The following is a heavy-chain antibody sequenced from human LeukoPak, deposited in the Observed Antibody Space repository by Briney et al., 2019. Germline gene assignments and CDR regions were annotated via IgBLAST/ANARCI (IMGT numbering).Heavy chain of an antibody. CDR3: ARDSSGYGLNDY. CDR2: IHSSGST. D-gene: IGHD5-12*01. J-gene: IGHJ4*02. V-gene: IGHV4-30-4*01. Sequence: SETLSLTCTVSGASIISGDYYWSWIRQAPGKGLEWIGYIHSSGSTYYNPSLKSRVTISVGTSRNQLSLKLTSVTAADTAVYYCARDSSGYGLNDYWGQGTLVTVS. CDR1: GASIISGDYY.